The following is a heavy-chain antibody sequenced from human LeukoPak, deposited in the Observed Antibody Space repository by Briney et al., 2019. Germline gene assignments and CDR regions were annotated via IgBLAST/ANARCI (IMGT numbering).Heavy chain of an antibody. CDR3: TRVAQLVFDH. D-gene: IGHD6-6*01. Sequence: ASVKVSCKTSGYTFTNDYIHWVRQAPGQGLEWMGMINPGDGSTTYAQKFQGRLTMTRDTSTSTLSMELSSLRSGETAVFYCTRVAQLVFDHWGQGTLVTVSS. V-gene: IGHV1-46*03. J-gene: IGHJ4*02. CDR2: INPGDGST. CDR1: GYTFTNDY.